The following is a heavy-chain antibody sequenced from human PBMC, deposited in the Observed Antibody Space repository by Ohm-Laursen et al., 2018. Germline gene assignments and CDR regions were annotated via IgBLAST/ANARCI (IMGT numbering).Heavy chain of an antibody. V-gene: IGHV4-59*08. CDR2: IYYSGST. D-gene: IGHD1/OR15-1a*01. J-gene: IGHJ6*02. Sequence: GTLSLTCTVSGGSISSYYWSWIRQPPGKGLEWIGYIYYSGSTNYNPSLKSRVTISVDTSKNQFSLKLSSVTAAGTAVYYCARQTRQTHYYYGMDVWGQGTTVTVSS. CDR3: ARQTRQTHYYYGMDV. CDR1: GGSISSYY.